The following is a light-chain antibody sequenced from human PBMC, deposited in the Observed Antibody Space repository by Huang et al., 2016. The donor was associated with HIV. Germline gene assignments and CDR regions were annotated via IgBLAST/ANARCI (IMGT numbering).Light chain of an antibody. V-gene: IGKV3-15*01. J-gene: IGKJ4*01. Sequence: EIVMTQSPATLSVSPGESATLACRASQTVSSNLAWYQQKPGQAPRRLIYDASTRATGTPARFSGTGSGTEFTLTVSSLQSEDFAIYYCQQYDSWPPAPSFGGGTKVEIK. CDR2: DAS. CDR1: QTVSSN. CDR3: QQYDSWPPAPS.